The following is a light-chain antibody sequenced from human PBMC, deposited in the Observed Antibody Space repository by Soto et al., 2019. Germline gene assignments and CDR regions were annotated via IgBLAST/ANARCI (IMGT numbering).Light chain of an antibody. Sequence: QSVLTQPASVSGSPGQSITISCTGTSSDVGGFNFVSWYQQPPGKAPKLMIYDVSHRPSGVSNRFSGSKSGNTASLTISGLQAEDEGDYYCSSYTTXSTIVFGTGTKVTVL. CDR2: DVS. CDR3: SSYTTXSTIV. V-gene: IGLV2-14*01. CDR1: SSDVGGFNF. J-gene: IGLJ1*01.